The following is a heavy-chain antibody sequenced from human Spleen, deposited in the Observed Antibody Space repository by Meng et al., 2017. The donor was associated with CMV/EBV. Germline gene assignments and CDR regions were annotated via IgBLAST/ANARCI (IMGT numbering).Heavy chain of an antibody. J-gene: IGHJ4*02. D-gene: IGHD5-18*01. CDR1: GFTFSNYA. CDR2: VSRSGGGT. CDR3: AKTLNGYGGEDS. Sequence: GGSLRLSCAASGFTFSNYAMSWVRQAGKGLEWVSTVSRSGGGTDYADSVKGRFTVSRDNSKNMVYLQMKSLRADDTARYYCAKTLNGYGGEDSWGQGTLVTVSS. V-gene: IGHV3-23*01.